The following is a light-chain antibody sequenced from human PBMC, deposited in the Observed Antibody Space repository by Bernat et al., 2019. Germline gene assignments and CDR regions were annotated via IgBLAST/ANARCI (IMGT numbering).Light chain of an antibody. CDR2: DAS. CDR1: QSVSSY. CDR3: QPRA. Sequence: EIVLTQSPATLSLSPGERATLSCRASQSVSSYLAWYQQKPGQAPRLLIYDASNRATGIPARFSGSGSGTDVTLTISGLEPEDFAVYYCQPRAFGQGTKVEIK. J-gene: IGKJ1*01. V-gene: IGKV3-11*01.